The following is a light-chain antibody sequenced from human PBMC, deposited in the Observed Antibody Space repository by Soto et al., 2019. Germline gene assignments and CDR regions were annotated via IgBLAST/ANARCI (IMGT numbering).Light chain of an antibody. J-gene: IGKJ1*01. CDR2: LGS. CDR3: MQGLQAPWT. CDR1: QSLLFNNEYNY. Sequence: DIVMTQSPLSLVVTAGEPASISCRSSQSLLFNNEYNYSDWYLQKPGQSPQLLMYLGSNRAPGVPARFSGTGSGTDFTLQISSVEAEDVGFYYCMQGLQAPWTFGQGTKVEIK. V-gene: IGKV2-28*01.